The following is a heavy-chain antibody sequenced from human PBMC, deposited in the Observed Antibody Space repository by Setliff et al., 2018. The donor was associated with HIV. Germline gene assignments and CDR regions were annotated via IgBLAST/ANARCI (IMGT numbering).Heavy chain of an antibody. Sequence: PSETLSLTCAVYGGSFSGYYWSWIRQPPGKGLEWIGEINHSGSTNYNPSLKNRVTISVDTSKNQFSLKLSSVTAADTAVYYCARRGGAIGYDRTRRPSFNAFDIWGQGTMVTVSS. CDR1: GGSFSGYY. J-gene: IGHJ3*02. CDR3: ARRGGAIGYDRTRRPSFNAFDI. CDR2: INHSGST. V-gene: IGHV4-34*01. D-gene: IGHD3-22*01.